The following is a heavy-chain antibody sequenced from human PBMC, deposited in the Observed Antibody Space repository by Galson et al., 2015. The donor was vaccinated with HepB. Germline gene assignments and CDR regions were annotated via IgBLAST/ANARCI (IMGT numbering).Heavy chain of an antibody. Sequence: SVKVSCKASGYTFTGYYMHWVRQAPGQGLEWMGWINPNSGGTNYAQKFQGRVTMTRDTSISTAYMELSRLRSDDTAVYYCATIGAVTTSFYAFEIWGQGTMVTVSS. J-gene: IGHJ3*02. D-gene: IGHD4-17*01. V-gene: IGHV1-2*02. CDR3: ATIGAVTTSFYAFEI. CDR2: INPNSGGT. CDR1: GYTFTGYY.